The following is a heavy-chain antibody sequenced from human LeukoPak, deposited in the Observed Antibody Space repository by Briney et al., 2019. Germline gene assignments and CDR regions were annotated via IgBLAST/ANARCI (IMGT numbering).Heavy chain of an antibody. D-gene: IGHD2-15*01. CDR1: GFTVSSNY. CDR2: IYSGGST. V-gene: IGHV3-53*05. CDR3: ARGCGGGSCYSGFDP. Sequence: GGSLRLSCAASGFTVSSNYMSWVRQAPGKGLEWVSVIYSGGSTYYADSVKGRFTISRDNAKNSLYLQMNSLRAEDTALYYCARGCGGGSCYSGFDPWGQGTLVTVSS. J-gene: IGHJ5*02.